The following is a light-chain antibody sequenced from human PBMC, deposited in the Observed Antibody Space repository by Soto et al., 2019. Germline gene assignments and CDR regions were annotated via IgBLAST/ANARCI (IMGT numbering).Light chain of an antibody. J-gene: IGKJ5*01. CDR2: AAS. CDR3: QYCNNWPPSIT. CDR1: QTIGNN. V-gene: IGKV3-15*01. Sequence: ELVMTQSPGTLSVSPGERATLSCRASQTIGNNLAWYQQSPGQAPGLLIYAASTRATGIPPRFSGSGSGTEFTLTISSLQSEDFAFYYCQYCNNWPPSITFGQGTRLEIK.